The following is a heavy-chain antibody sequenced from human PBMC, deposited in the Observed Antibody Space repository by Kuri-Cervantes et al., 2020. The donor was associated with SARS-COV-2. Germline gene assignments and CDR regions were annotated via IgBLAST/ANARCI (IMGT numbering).Heavy chain of an antibody. V-gene: IGHV4-59*01. CDR3: ARGRWSPL. Sequence: ESLKISCTVSGGSISSYYWSWIRQPPGKGLEWIGYIYYSGSTNYNPSLKSRVIISVDTSKNQFSLKLSSVTAADTAVYYCARGRWSPLWGQGTLVTVSS. CDR2: IYYSGST. J-gene: IGHJ4*02. D-gene: IGHD2-15*01. CDR1: GGSISSYY.